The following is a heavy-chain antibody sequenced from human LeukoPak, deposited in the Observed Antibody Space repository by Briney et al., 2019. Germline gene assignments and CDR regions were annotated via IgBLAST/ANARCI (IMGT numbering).Heavy chain of an antibody. CDR1: GYTFTSYG. CDR2: ISAYNGNT. J-gene: IGHJ4*02. D-gene: IGHD6-19*01. Sequence: ASVKVSCKASGYTFTSYGISWVRQAPGQGLEWMGWISAYNGNTNYAQKLQGRVTMTTDTSTSTAYMEPRSLRSDDTAVYYCARNLPIAVAGPIDYWGQGTLVTVSS. CDR3: ARNLPIAVAGPIDY. V-gene: IGHV1-18*01.